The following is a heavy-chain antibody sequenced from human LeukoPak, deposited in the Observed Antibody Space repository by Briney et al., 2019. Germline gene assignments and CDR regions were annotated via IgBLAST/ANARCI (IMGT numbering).Heavy chain of an antibody. V-gene: IGHV3-23*01. J-gene: IGHJ4*02. Sequence: PGGSLRLSCAASGFIFSSYAMSWARQAPGKGLEWVSAISGSGGSTYYADSVKGRFTISRDTSKNTLYLHMNSLRAEDTAVYYCAKDLAYYYDSSGYYYSYYFDYWGQGTLVTVSS. CDR3: AKDLAYYYDSSGYYYSYYFDY. CDR2: ISGSGGST. D-gene: IGHD3-22*01. CDR1: GFIFSSYA.